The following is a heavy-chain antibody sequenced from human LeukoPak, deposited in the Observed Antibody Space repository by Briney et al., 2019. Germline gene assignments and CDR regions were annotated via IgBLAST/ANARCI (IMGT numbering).Heavy chain of an antibody. CDR3: ARHMEYGARPIDAFDI. J-gene: IGHJ3*02. CDR2: IYYSGST. V-gene: IGHV4-59*08. CDR1: GGSISSYY. D-gene: IGHD4-17*01. Sequence: SETLSLTCTVSGGSISSYYWSWIRQPPGKGLEWIGYIYYSGSTNYNPSLKSRVTISVDTSKNQFSLKLSSVTAADTAVYYCARHMEYGARPIDAFDIWGQGTMVTVSS.